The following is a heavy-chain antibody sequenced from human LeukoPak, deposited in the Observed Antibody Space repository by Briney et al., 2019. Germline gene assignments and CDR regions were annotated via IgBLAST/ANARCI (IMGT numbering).Heavy chain of an antibody. CDR1: VYTFTSYD. V-gene: IGHV1-8*01. CDR2: MNPNSGNT. CDR3: ARGLEEMTTVRKEVY. Sequence: GASVKVSCKASVYTFTSYDINWVRQATGQGLEWMGWMNPNSGNTGYAQKFQGRVTVNRNTSISTAYMELSSLRSEDTAVYYCARGLEEMTTVRKEVYWGQGTLVTVSS. D-gene: IGHD4-17*01. J-gene: IGHJ4*02.